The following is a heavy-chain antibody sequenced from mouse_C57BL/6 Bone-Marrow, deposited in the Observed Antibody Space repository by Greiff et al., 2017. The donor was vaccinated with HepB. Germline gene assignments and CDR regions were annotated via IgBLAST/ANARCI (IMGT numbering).Heavy chain of an antibody. V-gene: IGHV1-4*01. D-gene: IGHD1-1*01. J-gene: IGHJ3*01. CDR1: GYTFTSYT. Sequence: QVQLKESGAELARPGASVKMSCKASGYTFTSYTMHWVKQRPGQGLEWIGYINPSSGYTKYNQKFKDKATLTADKSSSTAYMQLSSLTSEDSAVYYCARSGIYDGFAYWGQGTLVTVSA. CDR3: ARSGIYDGFAY. CDR2: INPSSGYT.